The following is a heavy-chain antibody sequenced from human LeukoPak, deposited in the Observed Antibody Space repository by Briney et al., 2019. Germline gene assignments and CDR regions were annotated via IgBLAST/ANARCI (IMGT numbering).Heavy chain of an antibody. V-gene: IGHV4-34*01. CDR2: INHSGST. D-gene: IGHD4-17*01. CDR1: GGSFSGYY. CDR3: ARVGSVGHYGDYGSGMDV. Sequence: SETLSLTCAVYGGSFSGYYWSWNRQPPGKGLEWIGEINHSGSTNYNPSLKSRVTISVDTSKNQFSLKLSSVTAADTAVYYCARVGSVGHYGDYGSGMDVWGQGTTVTVSS. J-gene: IGHJ6*02.